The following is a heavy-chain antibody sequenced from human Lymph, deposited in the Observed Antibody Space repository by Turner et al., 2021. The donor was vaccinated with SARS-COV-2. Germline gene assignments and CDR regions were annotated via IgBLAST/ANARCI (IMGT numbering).Heavy chain of an antibody. V-gene: IGHV4-59*01. CDR1: GGSMNSNY. CDR2: SYYREST. J-gene: IGHJ5*02. D-gene: IGHD2-21*02. CDR3: ARETVNNWVDT. Sequence: QVQLQASGPRLVTPLETMSLTCTVSGGSMNSNYWSSIRQPPGKRLEWIGYSYYRESTNYNPSLMSRVTISVDTSKNQFSLKLTSVTAADTAIYNCARETVNNWVDTWGQGILVTVSS.